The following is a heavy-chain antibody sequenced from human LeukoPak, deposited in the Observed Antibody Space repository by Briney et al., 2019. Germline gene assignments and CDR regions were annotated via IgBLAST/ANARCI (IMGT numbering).Heavy chain of an antibody. CDR1: GLTFNMYS. V-gene: IGHV3-21*05. Sequence: GGSLRLSCAASGLTFNMYSMNWVRQAPGKGLEGISFITSTSSHIYYADSVKGRFTISRDNAKNSLYLQMNSLRAEDTAIYYCARGSPYGDYAFDIWGQGTMVTVSS. CDR2: ITSTSSHI. J-gene: IGHJ3*02. CDR3: ARGSPYGDYAFDI. D-gene: IGHD4-17*01.